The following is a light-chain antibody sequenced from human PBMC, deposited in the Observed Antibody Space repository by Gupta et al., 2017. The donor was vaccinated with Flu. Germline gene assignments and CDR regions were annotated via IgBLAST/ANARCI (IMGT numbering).Light chain of an antibody. Sequence: QSALTQPASVSGSPGQSITISCSGTSSDVGGYNYVSWYLHNPGKAPKLIIYEVTNRPSGVSNRFSGSKSGNTASLTISGRQAEDEADYYCSSYTSSSTRVFGGGTRLTVL. CDR3: SSYTSSSTRV. CDR2: EVT. V-gene: IGLV2-14*01. J-gene: IGLJ3*02. CDR1: SSDVGGYNY.